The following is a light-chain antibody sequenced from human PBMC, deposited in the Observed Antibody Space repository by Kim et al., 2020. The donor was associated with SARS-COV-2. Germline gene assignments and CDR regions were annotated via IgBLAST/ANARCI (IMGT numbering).Light chain of an antibody. CDR2: DNN. J-gene: IGLJ3*02. CDR1: NSNIGRNS. V-gene: IGLV1-51*01. CDR3: GTWDSSRSAGV. Sequence: QSVLTQPPSVSAAPGQKVTISCSGSNSNIGRNSVFWYQQLPGTAPKLLMYDNNKRPLGIPDRFSGSKSGTSATLGITGLQTGDDADYYCGTWDSSRSAGVFGRGTQLTVL.